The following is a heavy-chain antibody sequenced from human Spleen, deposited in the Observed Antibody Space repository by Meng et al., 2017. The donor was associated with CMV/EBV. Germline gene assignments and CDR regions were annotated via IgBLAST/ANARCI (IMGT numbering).Heavy chain of an antibody. J-gene: IGHJ6*02. D-gene: IGHD3-3*01. CDR1: GGSISSYY. CDR2: IYYSGST. Sequence: SETLSLTSTVSGGSISSYYWSWIRQPPGKGLEWIGYIYYSGSTNYNHSLKSRVTISVDTSKNQFSLKLSSVTAADTAVYYCARGDRSYYDFWSGYHSLGYYGMDVWGQGTTVTVSS. V-gene: IGHV4-59*01. CDR3: ARGDRSYYDFWSGYHSLGYYGMDV.